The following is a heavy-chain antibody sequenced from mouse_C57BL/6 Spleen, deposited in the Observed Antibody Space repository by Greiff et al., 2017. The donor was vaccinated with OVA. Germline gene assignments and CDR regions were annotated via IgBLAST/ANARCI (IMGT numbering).Heavy chain of an antibody. CDR3: TSWGYYGSSPLMDY. V-gene: IGHV1-15*01. CDR2: IDPETGGT. J-gene: IGHJ4*01. Sequence: QVHVKQSGAELVRPGASVTLSCKASGYTFTDYEMHWVKQTPVHGLEWIGAIDPETGGTAYNQKFKGKAILTADKSSSTAYMELRSLTSEDSAVYYCTSWGYYGSSPLMDYWGQGTSVTVSS. D-gene: IGHD1-1*01. CDR1: GYTFTDYE.